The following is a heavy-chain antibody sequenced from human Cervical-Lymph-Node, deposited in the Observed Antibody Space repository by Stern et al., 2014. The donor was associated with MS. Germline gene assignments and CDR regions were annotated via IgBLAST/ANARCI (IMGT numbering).Heavy chain of an antibody. V-gene: IGHV4-59*02. CDR1: GGSVPSHF. CDR3: ARASPYLGIDY. J-gene: IGHJ4*02. CDR2: IYYTGTP. D-gene: IGHD3-16*01. Sequence: VQLVESGPGLVKPSETLSLTCTVSGGSVPSHFWTWIRQPPGKGLEWIGSIYYTGTPNYSPSLKSRVTISEDTSKNQFSLNLTSVTAADTAIYYCARASPYLGIDYWGQGTLVAVSS.